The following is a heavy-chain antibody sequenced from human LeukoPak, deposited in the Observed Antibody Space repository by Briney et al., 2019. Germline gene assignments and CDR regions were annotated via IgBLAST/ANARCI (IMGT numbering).Heavy chain of an antibody. Sequence: ASVKVSCKASVYTFTGYYMHWVRQAPGQGLEWMGWINPNSGGTNYAQKFQGRVTMTRDTSISTAYMELSRLRSDDTAVYYCARIVPLLGAPFDYWGQGTLVTVSS. CDR1: VYTFTGYY. V-gene: IGHV1-2*02. CDR3: ARIVPLLGAPFDY. J-gene: IGHJ4*02. D-gene: IGHD1-26*01. CDR2: INPNSGGT.